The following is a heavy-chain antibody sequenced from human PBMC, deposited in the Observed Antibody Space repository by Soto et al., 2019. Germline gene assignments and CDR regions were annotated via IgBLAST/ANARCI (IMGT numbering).Heavy chain of an antibody. CDR1: GGSISSSSYH. CDR3: ARHNSGVIGTDDWFDP. V-gene: IGHV4-39*01. D-gene: IGHD1-7*01. J-gene: IGHJ5*02. CDR2: IYYRGTT. Sequence: PSETLSLTCSVSGGSISSSSYHWGWIRQTPGKGLEWIGTIYYRGTTYYNPSLKSRVTISVDTSKDQFSLELTSVTAADTAVYYCARHNSGVIGTDDWFDPWGQGTLVTVSS.